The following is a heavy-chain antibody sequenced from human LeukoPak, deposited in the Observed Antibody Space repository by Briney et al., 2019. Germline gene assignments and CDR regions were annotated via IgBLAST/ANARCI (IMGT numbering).Heavy chain of an antibody. V-gene: IGHV3-30*18. D-gene: IGHD2-2*01. CDR1: GFTFSSYG. CDR3: AKLACSGTSCYPFDY. CDR2: ISYDGSNK. Sequence: GRSLRLSCAASGFTFSSYGMHWVRQAPGKGLGWVAVISYDGSNKYYADSVKGRFTISRDNSKNTLYLQMNSLRAEDTAVYYCAKLACSGTSCYPFDYWGQGTLVTVSS. J-gene: IGHJ4*02.